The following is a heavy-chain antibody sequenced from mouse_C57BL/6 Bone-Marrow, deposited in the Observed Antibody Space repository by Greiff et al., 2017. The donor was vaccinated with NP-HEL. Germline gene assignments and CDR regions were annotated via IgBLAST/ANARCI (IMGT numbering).Heavy chain of an antibody. V-gene: IGHV5-9-1*02. Sequence: EVQLLESGEGLVKPGASLKLSCAASGFTFSSYAMSWVRQTPEKRLEWVAYISSGGDYTYYAETVQGRFTISGDNASNTLYLQLSSLTSEDTAMYYYTRAPSYYDLCDVDYWGQGTTLTVSS. CDR2: ISSGGDYT. J-gene: IGHJ2*01. CDR3: TRAPSYYDLCDVDY. D-gene: IGHD2-4*01. CDR1: GFTFSSYA.